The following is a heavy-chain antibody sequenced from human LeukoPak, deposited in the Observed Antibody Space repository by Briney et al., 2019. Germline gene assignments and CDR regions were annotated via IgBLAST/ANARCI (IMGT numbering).Heavy chain of an antibody. D-gene: IGHD3-22*01. CDR1: GGSISSYY. V-gene: IGHV4-4*07. Sequence: SETLSLTCTVSGGSISSYYWSWLRQPAGKGLEWIGRIYTGGSTNYNPSLTSRVTMSVDTSKNQLSLKLSSVTAADTAVYYCARAPFDYYDSSGSRLYFDYWGQGTLVTVSS. CDR3: ARAPFDYYDSSGSRLYFDY. CDR2: IYTGGST. J-gene: IGHJ4*02.